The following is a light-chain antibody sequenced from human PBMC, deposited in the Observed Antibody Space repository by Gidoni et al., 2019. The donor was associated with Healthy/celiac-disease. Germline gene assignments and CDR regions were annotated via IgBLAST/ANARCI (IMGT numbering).Light chain of an antibody. Sequence: QSVLTQPPSVSAAPVQKVTISCSGSSSNIGNNYVSWYQQLPGTAPKLLIYDNNKRPSGIPDRFSGSKSGTSATLGITGLQTGDEADYYCGTWDSSLSAWVFGGGTKLTVL. CDR2: DNN. CDR3: GTWDSSLSAWV. J-gene: IGLJ3*02. CDR1: SSNIGNNY. V-gene: IGLV1-51*01.